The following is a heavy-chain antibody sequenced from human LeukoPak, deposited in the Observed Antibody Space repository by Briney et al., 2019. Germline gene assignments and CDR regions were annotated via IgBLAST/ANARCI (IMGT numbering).Heavy chain of an antibody. CDR1: GGSISSGGYY. CDR2: IYYSGST. V-gene: IGHV4-31*03. J-gene: IGHJ6*02. CDR3: ARSKWELLGDYYGMDV. D-gene: IGHD1-26*01. Sequence: SETLSLTCTVSGGSISSGGYYWSWIRQHPGKGLEWIGYIYYSGSTYYNPSLKSRVTISVDTSKNQFSLKLSSVTAADTAVYYCARSKWELLGDYYGMDVWGQGTTVTVSS.